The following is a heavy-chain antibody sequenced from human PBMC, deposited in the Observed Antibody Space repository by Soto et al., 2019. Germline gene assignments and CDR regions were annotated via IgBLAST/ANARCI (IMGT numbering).Heavy chain of an antibody. Sequence: QVQLVESGGGVVQPGRSLRLSCAASGFTFSSYAMHWVRQAPGKGLEWVAVISYDGSNKYYADSVKGRFTISRDNSKNPLYLQMNHLRAEDTAVYYCARDGIFPPTVNTHYYYGMDVWGPGTTVTVPS. CDR3: ARDGIFPPTVNTHYYYGMDV. J-gene: IGHJ6*02. CDR2: ISYDGSNK. D-gene: IGHD3-22*01. V-gene: IGHV3-30-3*01. CDR1: GFTFSSYA.